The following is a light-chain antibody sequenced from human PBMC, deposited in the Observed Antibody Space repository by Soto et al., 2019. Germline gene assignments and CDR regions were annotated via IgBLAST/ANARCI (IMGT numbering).Light chain of an antibody. CDR3: QQSYSAPPT. CDR2: AAS. CDR1: QSITTY. V-gene: IGKV1-39*01. Sequence: DIHITQSPSSLSASVGDRVTITFRASQSITTYLNLYQQKPGKAPKLLIYAASTLRSGVPSRFSGSGSGTDFTLTISSMQPEDFANYYCQQSYSAPPTLGQGTKVDIK. J-gene: IGKJ1*01.